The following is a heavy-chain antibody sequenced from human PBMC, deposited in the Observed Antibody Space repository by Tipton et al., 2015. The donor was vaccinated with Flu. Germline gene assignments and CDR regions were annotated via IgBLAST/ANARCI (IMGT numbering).Heavy chain of an antibody. CDR1: GFTFSDYY. CDR2: ISSSGSTI. CDR3: ARGYSSGWDPGAFDI. J-gene: IGHJ3*02. D-gene: IGHD6-19*01. Sequence: SLRLSCAASGFTFSDYYMSWIRQAPGKGLEWVSYISSSGSTIYYADSVKGRFTISRDNAKNSLYLQMNSLRAEDTALYYCARGYSSGWDPGAFDIWGQGTMVTVSS. V-gene: IGHV3-11*01.